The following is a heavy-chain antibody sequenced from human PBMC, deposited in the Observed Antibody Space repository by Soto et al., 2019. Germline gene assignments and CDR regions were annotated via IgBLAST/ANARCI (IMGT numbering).Heavy chain of an antibody. D-gene: IGHD6-13*01. CDR3: ARESRSAAGTVEY. J-gene: IGHJ4*02. CDR2: IYASANT. CDR1: GASISNYY. Sequence: QVQLQESGPGLVKPSETLSLTCTVSGASISNYYWSWIRQPAGKGLEWIGRIYASANTNYNPSLKSRVTMAVDTSKNQFSLSLNSVTAADTAVYYCARESRSAAGTVEYWGQGTRVTVSS. V-gene: IGHV4-4*07.